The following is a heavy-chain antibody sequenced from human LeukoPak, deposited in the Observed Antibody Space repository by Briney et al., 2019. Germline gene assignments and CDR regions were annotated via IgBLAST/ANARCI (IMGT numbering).Heavy chain of an antibody. Sequence: GGSLRLSCAASGFTFSSYAMSWVRHAPGKGLEWVSAISGSGGSTYYADSVKGRFTISRDNSKNTLYLQMNSLRAEDTAVYLCAKISITMVRGVPNFDYWGQGTLVTVSS. V-gene: IGHV3-23*01. CDR1: GFTFSSYA. J-gene: IGHJ4*02. CDR3: AKISITMVRGVPNFDY. D-gene: IGHD3-10*01. CDR2: ISGSGGST.